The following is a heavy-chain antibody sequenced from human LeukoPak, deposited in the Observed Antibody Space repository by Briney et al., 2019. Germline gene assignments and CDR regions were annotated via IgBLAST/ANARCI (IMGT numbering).Heavy chain of an antibody. Sequence: GGSLRLSCAASGFTFSSYAIHWVRQAPGKGLEWVAVIAYDGGNKYYVDSVEGRFTISRDNSKNTLFLQMNSLRAEDTAVYYCARDSSPWYYYDRSGSNGFDPWGQGTLVTVSS. CDR1: GFTFSSYA. V-gene: IGHV3-30-3*01. CDR3: ARDSSPWYYYDRSGSNGFDP. J-gene: IGHJ5*02. CDR2: IAYDGGNK. D-gene: IGHD3-22*01.